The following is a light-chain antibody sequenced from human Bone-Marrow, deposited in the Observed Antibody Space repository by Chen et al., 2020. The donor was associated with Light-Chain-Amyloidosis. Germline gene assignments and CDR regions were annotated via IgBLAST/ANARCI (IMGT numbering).Light chain of an antibody. CDR3: QSADSSDTYEVI. CDR1: DLPTKY. V-gene: IGLV3-25*03. CDR2: RDT. Sequence: SYELTQPPSVSVPPGQTARIPCSGDDLPTKYAYWYHQKPGQAPVLVMHRDTERPSGISERVSGSSSGTTATLTISGVQTEDEADDHCQSADSSDTYEVIFGGGTKLTVL. J-gene: IGLJ2*01.